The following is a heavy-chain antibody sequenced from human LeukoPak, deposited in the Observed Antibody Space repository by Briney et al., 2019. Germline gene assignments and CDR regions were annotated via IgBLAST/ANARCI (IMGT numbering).Heavy chain of an antibody. J-gene: IGHJ4*02. CDR2: INHSGST. Sequence: PSETLSLTCAVYGGSFSGYYWSWIRQPPGKGREWIGEINHSGSTNYNPSLKSRVTISVDKSKNQFSLKLSSVTAADTAVYYCARGAAAGTFTPTWGQGTLVTVSS. V-gene: IGHV4-34*01. CDR3: ARGAAAGTFTPT. D-gene: IGHD6-13*01. CDR1: GGSFSGYY.